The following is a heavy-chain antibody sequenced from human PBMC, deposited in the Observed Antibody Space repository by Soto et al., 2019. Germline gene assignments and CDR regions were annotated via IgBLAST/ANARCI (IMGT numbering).Heavy chain of an antibody. J-gene: IGHJ4*02. CDR3: GRSDRSRCWGFDG. CDR2: FRTNNGNT. V-gene: IGHV1-18*04. D-gene: IGHD6-13*01. Sequence: QVQLVQSGAEVKKPGASVRVSCKTSGYNFKRYSISWVRRAPGQGLEWMGWFRTNNGNTNTAQRFPDRLPGATDLSTTTVNMELTYLTFGETAVYFCGRSDRSRCWGFDGWGQGTLVSGS. CDR1: GYNFKRYS.